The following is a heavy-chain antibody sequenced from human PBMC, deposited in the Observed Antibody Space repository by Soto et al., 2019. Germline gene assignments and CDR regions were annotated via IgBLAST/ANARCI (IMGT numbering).Heavy chain of an antibody. V-gene: IGHV3-30*18. CDR2: ISYDGSNK. J-gene: IGHJ5*02. D-gene: IGHD2-8*01. Sequence: HPGGSLRLSCAASGFTFSSYGMHWVRQAPGKGLEWVAVISYDGSNKYYADSVKGRFTISRDNSKNTLYLQMNSLRAEDTAVYYCAKPGGDIVLMVYARNPPWFDPWGQGTLVTVSS. CDR1: GFTFSSYG. CDR3: AKPGGDIVLMVYARNPPWFDP.